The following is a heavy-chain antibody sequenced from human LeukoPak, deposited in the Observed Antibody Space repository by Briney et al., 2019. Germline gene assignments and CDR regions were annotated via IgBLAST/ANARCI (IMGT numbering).Heavy chain of an antibody. Sequence: TAGGSLRLSCAASGFTFSNAWMSWVRQAPGKGLEWVGRIKSKTDGGTTDYAAPVKGRFTISRDDSKNTLYLQMNSLKTEDTAVYYCTTDPWGYCSSTSCYHFDYWGQGTLVTVSS. D-gene: IGHD2-2*01. CDR2: IKSKTDGGTT. CDR1: GFTFSNAW. CDR3: TTDPWGYCSSTSCYHFDY. J-gene: IGHJ4*02. V-gene: IGHV3-15*01.